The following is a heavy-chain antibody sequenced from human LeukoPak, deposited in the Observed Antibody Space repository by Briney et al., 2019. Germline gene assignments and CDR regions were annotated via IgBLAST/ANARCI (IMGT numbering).Heavy chain of an antibody. CDR1: GYSFPNYW. CDR3: ARIRDGYGDY. D-gene: IGHD5-24*01. J-gene: IGHJ4*02. V-gene: IGHV5-51*01. Sequence: GESLKISCKGFGYSFPNYWIGWVRQMPGKGLEWMGIIYPGDSDTRYSPSFQGQVTISADKSISTAYLQLNTLKASDSAMYYCARIRDGYGDYWGQGTLVTVSS. CDR2: IYPGDSDT.